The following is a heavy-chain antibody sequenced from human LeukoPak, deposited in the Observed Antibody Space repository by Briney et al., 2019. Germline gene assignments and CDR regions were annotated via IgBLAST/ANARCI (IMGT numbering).Heavy chain of an antibody. Sequence: SGESLKISCKGTGYSFTTYWIGWVRQMPGKGLDWIGIIYPGDSDARYSPSFQGQVTISADKSISTAYLQWSSLKASDTAMYYCARHQGYYYYGMDVWGQGTTVTVSS. V-gene: IGHV5-51*01. CDR1: GYSFTTYW. CDR2: IYPGDSDA. CDR3: ARHQGYYYYGMDV. J-gene: IGHJ6*02.